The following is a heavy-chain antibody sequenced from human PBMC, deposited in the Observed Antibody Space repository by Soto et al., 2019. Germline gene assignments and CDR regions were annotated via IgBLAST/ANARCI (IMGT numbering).Heavy chain of an antibody. J-gene: IGHJ3*02. CDR2: VYWNDDK. CDR1: GISLSTSGVG. V-gene: IGHV2-5*01. CDR3: ARGLATLPVFAFHI. Sequence: SGPTLVNPTQTLTLTCTLSGISLSTSGVGLGWIRQTPGKALEWLALVYWNDDKHYRPSLKSRLTITKDTSKNQAILTMTNMDPVDTATYYCARGLATLPVFAFHIWGQGTEVTVSS. D-gene: IGHD1-1*01.